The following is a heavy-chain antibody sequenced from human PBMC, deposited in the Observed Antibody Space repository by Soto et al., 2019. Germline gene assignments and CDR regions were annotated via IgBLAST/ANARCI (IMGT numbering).Heavy chain of an antibody. V-gene: IGHV4-31*03. CDR3: ARGRGGVTGTSSYLPFDY. Sequence: PSETLSLTCTVSGGSISSGGYYWSWIRQHPGKGLEWIGYIYYSGSTYYNPSLKSRVTISVDTSKNQFSLKLTSVTAADTAVYYCARGRGGVTGTSSYLPFDYWGQGTLVTVSS. D-gene: IGHD1-7*01. CDR1: GGSISSGGYY. CDR2: IYYSGST. J-gene: IGHJ4*02.